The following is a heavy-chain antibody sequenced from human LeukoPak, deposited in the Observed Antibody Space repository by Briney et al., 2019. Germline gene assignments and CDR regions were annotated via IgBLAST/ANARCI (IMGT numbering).Heavy chain of an antibody. CDR2: IYHSGST. Sequence: SETLSLTCSVSGYSISSGYYWGWIRQPPGKGLEWIGSIYHSGSTYYNPSLKSRVTISLDTSKNQFSLKLSSVTAADTAVYYCAREGAYGSGPGLDYWGQGTLVTVSS. V-gene: IGHV4-38-2*02. CDR3: AREGAYGSGPGLDY. D-gene: IGHD3-10*01. CDR1: GYSISSGYY. J-gene: IGHJ4*02.